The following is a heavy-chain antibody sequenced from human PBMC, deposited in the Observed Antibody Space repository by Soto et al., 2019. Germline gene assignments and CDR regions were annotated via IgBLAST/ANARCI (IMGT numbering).Heavy chain of an antibody. CDR1: GYTFSSYG. J-gene: IGHJ4*02. CDR2: ISAYNGNT. V-gene: IGHV1-18*01. Sequence: QVQLVQSGAEVKKPGASVKVSCKASGYTFSSYGISWVRQAPGQGLEWMGWISAYNGNTNYAQKLQGKAPXRTTTXXSTAYMELRSLKSDDTAVYYCARDHAGAAPAGLDYWGQGTLVTVSS. CDR3: ARDHAGAAPAGLDY. D-gene: IGHD1-26*01.